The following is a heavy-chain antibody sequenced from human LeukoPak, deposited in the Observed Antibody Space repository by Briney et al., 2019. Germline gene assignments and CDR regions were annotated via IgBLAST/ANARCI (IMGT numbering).Heavy chain of an antibody. CDR2: IYSGGST. J-gene: IGHJ4*02. Sequence: PGGSLRLSCAASGFTVSSNYMSWVRQAPGKGLEWVSVIYSGGSTYYADSVKGRFTISRDNSKNTLYLQMNSLRAEDTAVYYCARDATDSSGYNDYWGQGTLVTVSS. V-gene: IGHV3-53*01. CDR3: ARDATDSSGYNDY. D-gene: IGHD3-22*01. CDR1: GFTVSSNY.